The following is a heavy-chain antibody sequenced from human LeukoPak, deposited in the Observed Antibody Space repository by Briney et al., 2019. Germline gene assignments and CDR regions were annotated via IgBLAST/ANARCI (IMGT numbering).Heavy chain of an antibody. J-gene: IGHJ6*02. Sequence: GASVKVSCKASGYTFTSYGISWVRQAPGQGLEWMGWINPNSGGTNYAQKFQGRVTMTRDTSISTAYMELSRLRSDDTAVYYCASARYQLLDGVLLYYYYGMDVWGQGTTVTVSS. D-gene: IGHD2-2*01. CDR3: ASARYQLLDGVLLYYYYGMDV. V-gene: IGHV1-2*02. CDR1: GYTFTSYG. CDR2: INPNSGGT.